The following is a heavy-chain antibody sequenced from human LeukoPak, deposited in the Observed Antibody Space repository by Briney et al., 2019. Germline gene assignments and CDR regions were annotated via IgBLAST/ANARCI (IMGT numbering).Heavy chain of an antibody. J-gene: IGHJ3*02. CDR3: ARDCSGGSCYGAFDI. CDR2: IYYSGST. Sequence: SQTLSLTCTVSGGSISSGGYYWSWIRQHPGKGLEWIGYIYYSGSTYYNPSLKSRITISVDTSENRFSLKPSSVTATDTAVYYCARDCSGGSCYGAFDIWGQGTMVTVSS. CDR1: GGSISSGGYY. V-gene: IGHV4-30-4*08. D-gene: IGHD2-15*01.